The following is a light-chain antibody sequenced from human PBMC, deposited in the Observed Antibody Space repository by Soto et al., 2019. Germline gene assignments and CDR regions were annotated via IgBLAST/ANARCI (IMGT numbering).Light chain of an antibody. V-gene: IGKV1-5*01. Sequence: DIQMTQSPSTLSASVGSRVTISCRASHSIGPWLAWYQQKPGKAPTLLIYHASSLESGVPSRFSGSGSGTEFTLTISSLQPDDVATYYRQQYNTYLSFGQGTKVEIK. CDR2: HAS. CDR1: HSIGPW. CDR3: QQYNTYLS. J-gene: IGKJ1*01.